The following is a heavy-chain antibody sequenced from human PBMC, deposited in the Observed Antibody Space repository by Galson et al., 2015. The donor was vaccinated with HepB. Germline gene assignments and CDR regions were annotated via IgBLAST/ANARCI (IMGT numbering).Heavy chain of an antibody. CDR3: ARAGSGWELPY. V-gene: IGHV3-53*04. Sequence: RLSCAASGFTVSSNYMSWVRQAPGKGLEWVSVIYSGGSTYYADSVKGRFTISRHNSKNTLYLQMNSLRAEDTAVYYCARAGSGWELPYWGQGTLVTVSS. J-gene: IGHJ4*02. CDR1: GFTVSSNY. CDR2: IYSGGST. D-gene: IGHD1-26*01.